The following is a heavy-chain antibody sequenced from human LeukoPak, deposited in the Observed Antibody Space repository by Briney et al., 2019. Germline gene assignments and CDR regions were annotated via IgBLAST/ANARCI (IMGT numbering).Heavy chain of an antibody. Sequence: PSQTLSLTCTVSGGSISSGDYYWSWIRQPPGKGLEWIGYIYYSGSTYYNPSLKSRVTISVDTSKNQFSLKLSSVTAVDTAVYYCARDYYDSSGYYVDWYFDLWGRGTLVTVSS. D-gene: IGHD3-22*01. CDR1: GGSISSGDYY. V-gene: IGHV4-30-4*01. CDR2: IYYSGST. J-gene: IGHJ2*01. CDR3: ARDYYDSSGYYVDWYFDL.